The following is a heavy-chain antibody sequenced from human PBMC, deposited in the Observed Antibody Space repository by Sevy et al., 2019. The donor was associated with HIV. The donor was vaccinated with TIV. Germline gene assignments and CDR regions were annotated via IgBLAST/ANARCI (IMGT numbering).Heavy chain of an antibody. Sequence: GGSLRLSCAASGFTFSDYYMSWIRQAPGKGLEWVSYISSSGSTIYYGDSVKGRFTISRDNAKNSLYLQMNSLRAEDTAVYYCARVVYCGGDCYSRSDGTIDYWGQGTLVTVSS. D-gene: IGHD2-21*02. CDR1: GFTFSDYY. CDR2: ISSSGSTI. CDR3: ARVVYCGGDCYSRSDGTIDY. J-gene: IGHJ4*02. V-gene: IGHV3-11*01.